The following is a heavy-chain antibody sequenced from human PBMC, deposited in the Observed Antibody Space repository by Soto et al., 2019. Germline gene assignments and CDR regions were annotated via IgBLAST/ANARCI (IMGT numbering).Heavy chain of an antibody. CDR3: ARVQGSRNYCYGMDV. CDR1: GYSFPNFW. D-gene: IGHD6-13*01. J-gene: IGHJ6*02. CDR2: IYPGDSDT. V-gene: IGHV5-51*01. Sequence: GESLKIPCKGSGYSFPNFWIGWVRRMPGKGLEWMGMIYPGDSDTRYGPSFQGQVTISADKSITTAYLQWNSLKASDTAMYYCARVQGSRNYCYGMDVWGQGTTVTICS.